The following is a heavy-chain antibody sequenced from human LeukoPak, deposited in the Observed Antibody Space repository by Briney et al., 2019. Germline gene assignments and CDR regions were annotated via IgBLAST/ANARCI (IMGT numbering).Heavy chain of an antibody. D-gene: IGHD4-17*01. V-gene: IGHV1-2*02. CDR1: EYTFTGYY. CDR2: INPNSGDT. Sequence: ASVKVSCKASEYTFTGYYVHWVRQAPGQGLEWLGWINPNSGDTDYAQNFQGRVTMTRDTSITTAYMELSSLRSEDTAVYYCARIEAPYGDYATWGQGTLVTVSS. J-gene: IGHJ5*02. CDR3: ARIEAPYGDYAT.